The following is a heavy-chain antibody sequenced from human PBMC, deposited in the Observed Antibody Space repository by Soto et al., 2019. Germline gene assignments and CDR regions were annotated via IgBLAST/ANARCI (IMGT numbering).Heavy chain of an antibody. V-gene: IGHV3-74*01. CDR1: GFTLSDYW. D-gene: IGHD3-16*01. CDR3: VRGSNAWSGMDY. J-gene: IGHJ4*02. Sequence: EVQLVESGGGLVQPGGSLGLSCTASGFTLSDYWMYWVRQVPGKGLVWVSRISGDGSSTNYADSVKGRSTIARDNAKSTVYLQMYSLRVEDTAVYYCVRGSNAWSGMDYWGQGILVTVS. CDR2: ISGDGSST.